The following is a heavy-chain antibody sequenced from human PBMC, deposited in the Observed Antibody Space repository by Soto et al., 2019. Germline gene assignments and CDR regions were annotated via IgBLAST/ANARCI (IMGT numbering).Heavy chain of an antibody. D-gene: IGHD3-3*01. V-gene: IGHV4-59*01. J-gene: IGHJ4*02. CDR1: GGSISSYY. CDR3: ARVTTIFGVVTLYYFDY. Sequence: TSETLSLTCTVSGGSISSYYWSWIRQPPGKGLEWIGYIYYSGSTNYNPSLKSRVTISVDTSKNQFSLKLSSVTAADTAVYYCARVTTIFGVVTLYYFDYWGQGTLVTVSS. CDR2: IYYSGST.